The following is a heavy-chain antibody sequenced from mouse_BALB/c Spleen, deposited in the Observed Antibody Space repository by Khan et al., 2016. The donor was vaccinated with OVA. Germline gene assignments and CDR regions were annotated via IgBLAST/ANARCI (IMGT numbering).Heavy chain of an antibody. V-gene: IGHV1-7*01. J-gene: IGHJ2*01. CDR2: INPSTGYT. CDR1: GYTFINYW. CDR3: ARRGLRWDFDY. D-gene: IGHD1-1*01. Sequence: QVQLKQSGAELAKPGASVKMSCKASGYTFINYWILWVKQRPGQGLEWIGYINPSTGYTEYNQNFKDKATLHADKSSSTAYMQLSSLTSEDSAVYYCARRGLRWDFDYWGQGTTLTVSS.